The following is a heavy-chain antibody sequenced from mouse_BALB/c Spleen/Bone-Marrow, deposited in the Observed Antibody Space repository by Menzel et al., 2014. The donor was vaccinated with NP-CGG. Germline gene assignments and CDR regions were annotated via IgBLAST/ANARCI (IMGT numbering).Heavy chain of an antibody. J-gene: IGHJ3*01. CDR2: IDPANGNT. CDR1: GFNIKDTY. D-gene: IGHD1-1*01. CDR3: AMYYYGSSLFAY. V-gene: IGHV14-3*02. Sequence: VQLQQSGAELVKPGASVKLSCTASGFNIKDTYMHWVKQRPEQGLEWIGRIDPANGNTKYDPKFQGKATITADTSSNTAYQQLSSLTSEDTAVYYCAMYYYGSSLFAYWGQGTLGTVSA.